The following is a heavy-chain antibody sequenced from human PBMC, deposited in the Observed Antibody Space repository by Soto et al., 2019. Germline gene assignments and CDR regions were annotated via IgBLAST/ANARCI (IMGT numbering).Heavy chain of an antibody. J-gene: IGHJ5*02. CDR3: ATGPLRSSSWYYNWFDP. CDR1: GYTFTSYD. Sequence: ASVKVSCKASGYTFTSYDINWVRQATGQGLEWMGWMNPNSGNTGYAQKFQGRVTMTTDTSTSTAYMELSSLRSEDTAVYYCATGPLRSSSWYYNWFDPWGQGTLVTVSS. D-gene: IGHD6-13*01. V-gene: IGHV1-8*01. CDR2: MNPNSGNT.